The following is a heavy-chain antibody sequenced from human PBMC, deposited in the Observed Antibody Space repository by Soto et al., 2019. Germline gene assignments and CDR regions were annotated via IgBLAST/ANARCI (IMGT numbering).Heavy chain of an antibody. D-gene: IGHD3-10*01. CDR2: IWYDGSNK. J-gene: IGHJ6*02. CDR1: GFTFSSYG. V-gene: IGHV3-33*01. CDR3: ARDQLLWFGEQFYGMDV. Sequence: QVQLVESGGGVVQPGRSLRLSCAASGFTFSSYGMHWVRQAPGKGLEWVAVIWYDGSNKYYADSVKGRFTISRDNSKNTLYLQMNSLRAEDTAVYYCARDQLLWFGEQFYGMDVWGRGTTVTVSS.